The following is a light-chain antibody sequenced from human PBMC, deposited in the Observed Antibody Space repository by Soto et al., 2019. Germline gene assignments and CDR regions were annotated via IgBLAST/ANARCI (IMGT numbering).Light chain of an antibody. V-gene: IGKV1-9*01. CDR3: EQLSTYPRT. CDR1: QGINSY. Sequence: DIQLTQSPSFLSASAGDRATITCRASQGINSYLAWYQQKPGQAPSLLIYTASNWQSGVPSRFSGSGSGTEFTLTISSLEPEDFATYYCEQLSTYPRTFGGGTKVDIK. CDR2: TAS. J-gene: IGKJ4*02.